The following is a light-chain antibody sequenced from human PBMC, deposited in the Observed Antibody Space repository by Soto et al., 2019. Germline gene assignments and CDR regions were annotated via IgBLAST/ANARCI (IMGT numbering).Light chain of an antibody. CDR3: QQYGSS. J-gene: IGKJ1*01. Sequence: EIVMTQSPATLSLSPGERATLFCRASQNINNNLAWYQQKPGQAPRLLIYGAYTRATGIPATFSGSGSGTDFTLTISRLEPEDFAVYYCQQYGSSFGQGTKVDIK. CDR1: QNINNN. V-gene: IGKV3-20*01. CDR2: GAY.